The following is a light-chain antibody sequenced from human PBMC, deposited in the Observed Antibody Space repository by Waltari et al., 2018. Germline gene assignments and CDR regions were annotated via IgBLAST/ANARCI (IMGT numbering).Light chain of an antibody. Sequence: EIVLTQSPGTLSLSPGERATLSCRASQSISNNYVGWYQQHPGQAPRLLIYSASRRATCISDRFSGSGSGTDFTLTITRLEPEDFAVYYCQQYGGSPRTFGQGTRVDVK. CDR1: QSISNNY. CDR3: QQYGGSPRT. V-gene: IGKV3-20*01. CDR2: SAS. J-gene: IGKJ1*01.